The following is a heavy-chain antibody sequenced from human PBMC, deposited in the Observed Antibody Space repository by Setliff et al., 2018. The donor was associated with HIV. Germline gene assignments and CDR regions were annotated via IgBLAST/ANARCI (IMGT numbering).Heavy chain of an antibody. CDR1: GYTFTSND. CDR2: MNPNSGNT. Sequence: GASVKVSCKASGYTFTSNDINWVRQATGQGLEWMGWMNPNSGNTGYAQKFQGRVTMTRNTSISTVYMELNSLRSEDTAVYYCARGRYCTTLSCPYYFDYWARERWSPSPQ. J-gene: IGHJ4*02. V-gene: IGHV1-8*02. CDR3: ARGRYCTTLSCPYYFDY. D-gene: IGHD2-8*01.